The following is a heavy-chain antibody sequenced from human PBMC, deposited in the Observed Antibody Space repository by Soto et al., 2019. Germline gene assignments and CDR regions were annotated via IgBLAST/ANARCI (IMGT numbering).Heavy chain of an antibody. J-gene: IGHJ4*02. D-gene: IGHD2-2*01. CDR1: GFIFRDYY. Sequence: QVQLVESGGGLVKPGGSLRLSCAASGFIFRDYYMSWIRQAPGKGLEWVSYFSGSSSYTRYADSVEGRFTISRDNARNSLYLQMNSLRAEDTAVYYCARDRTCSSTSCPFDYWGQGTLVTVSS. CDR2: FSGSSSYT. CDR3: ARDRTCSSTSCPFDY. V-gene: IGHV3-11*05.